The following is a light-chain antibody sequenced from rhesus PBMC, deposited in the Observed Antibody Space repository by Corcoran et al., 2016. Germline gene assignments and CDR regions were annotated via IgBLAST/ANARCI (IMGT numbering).Light chain of an antibody. CDR1: QSLVHSNGNTY. J-gene: IGKJ1*01. CDR3: GQVTHVPWT. V-gene: IGKV2-65*01. Sequence: DVVMTQSPLSLPNTPGQPASISCRSRQSLVHSNGNTYLSCYLQKPGQPPRRLIYEVSNRDSGVPDRFSGSGAGEDFTIKISRVKAEDVGVYYCGQVTHVPWTFGQGTKVEIK. CDR2: EVS.